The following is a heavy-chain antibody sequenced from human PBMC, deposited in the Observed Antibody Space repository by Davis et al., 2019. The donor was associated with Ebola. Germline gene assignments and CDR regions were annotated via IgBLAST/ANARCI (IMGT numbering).Heavy chain of an antibody. CDR1: GFTFSNAW. J-gene: IGHJ4*02. V-gene: IGHV3-15*01. CDR2: NKSSTDGGTT. Sequence: GESLKISCAASGFTFSNAWMTWVRQAPGKGLEWVGRNKSSTDGGTTDYAAPVKGRFTISRDDSKNTLYLQMSSLKTEDTAVYYCTTGYSTSWYPDYWGQGTLVTVSS. CDR3: TTGYSTSWYPDY. D-gene: IGHD6-13*01.